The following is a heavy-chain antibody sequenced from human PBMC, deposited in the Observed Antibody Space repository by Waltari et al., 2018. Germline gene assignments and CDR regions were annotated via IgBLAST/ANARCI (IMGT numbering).Heavy chain of an antibody. CDR2: IIPILGIA. CDR3: ASLLITMVRGGFDY. J-gene: IGHJ4*02. Sequence: QVQLVQSGAEVKKPGSSVKVSCKASGGTFSSYTISWVRQAPGQGLEWMGRIIPILGIANYAQKFQGRVTITADKSTSTAYMELSSLRSEDTAVYYCASLLITMVRGGFDYWGQGTLVTVSS. D-gene: IGHD3-10*01. CDR1: GGTFSSYT. V-gene: IGHV1-69*02.